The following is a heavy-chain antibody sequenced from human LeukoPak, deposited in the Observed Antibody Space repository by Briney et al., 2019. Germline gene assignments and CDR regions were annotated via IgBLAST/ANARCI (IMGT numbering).Heavy chain of an antibody. CDR2: IYYTGST. CDR1: GGSINSSSYY. Sequence: SETLSLTRIVSGGSINSSSYYWSWIRQPPGKGLEWIGYIYYTGSTNYNPSLKSRVTISVDMSKNQFSLKLSSVTAADTAVYYCAREASYNTGWYSEAFDIWGQGTMVTVSS. V-gene: IGHV4-61*01. D-gene: IGHD6-19*01. CDR3: AREASYNTGWYSEAFDI. J-gene: IGHJ3*02.